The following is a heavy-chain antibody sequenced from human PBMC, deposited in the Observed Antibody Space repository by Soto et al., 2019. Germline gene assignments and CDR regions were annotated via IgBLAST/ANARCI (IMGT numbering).Heavy chain of an antibody. V-gene: IGHV4-39*01. CDR1: GGSISSSSYY. CDR3: ARQVLLWFGELPRYFDY. CDR2: IYYSGST. J-gene: IGHJ4*02. D-gene: IGHD3-10*01. Sequence: QLQLQESGPGLVKPSETLSLTCSVSGGSISSSSYYWGWIRQPPGKGLEWIGSIYYSGSTYYNPSLKSRVTISVDTSKNQFSLKLSSVTAADTAVYYCARQVLLWFGELPRYFDYWGQGTLVTVSS.